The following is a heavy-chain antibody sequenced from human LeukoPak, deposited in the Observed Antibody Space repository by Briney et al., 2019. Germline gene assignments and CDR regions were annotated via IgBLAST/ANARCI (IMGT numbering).Heavy chain of an antibody. CDR1: GFTFSSYA. Sequence: PGGSLRLSCAAPGFTFSSYAMSWVRQAPGKGLEWVSAISGSGGGTNYADSVKGRFTISRDNSKNTLYLQMNNLRVDDTAVYFCAKRGVVIRVILVGFHKEAYYFDSWGQGALVTVSS. V-gene: IGHV3-23*01. CDR3: AKRGVVIRVILVGFHKEAYYFDS. D-gene: IGHD3-22*01. CDR2: ISGSGGGT. J-gene: IGHJ4*02.